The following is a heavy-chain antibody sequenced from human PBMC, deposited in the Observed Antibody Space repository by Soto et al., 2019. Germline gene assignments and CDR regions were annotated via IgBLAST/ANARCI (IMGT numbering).Heavy chain of an antibody. V-gene: IGHV1-69*06. Sequence: SVKVSCKASGGTFSSYAMSWVRQAPGQGLEWMGGIIPIFGTADYAQKFQGRVTITADKCTSTAYMELSSLRSEDTAVSYCARARARSGYSGDDDTGRFDYWAKGTMV. D-gene: IGHD5-12*01. CDR1: GGTFSSYA. CDR3: ARARARSGYSGDDDTGRFDY. CDR2: IIPIFGTA. J-gene: IGHJ4*02.